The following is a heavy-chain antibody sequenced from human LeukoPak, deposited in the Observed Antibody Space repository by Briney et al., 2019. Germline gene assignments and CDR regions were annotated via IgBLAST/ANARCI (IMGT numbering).Heavy chain of an antibody. Sequence: GASVKVSCKASGYTFTGYYMHWVRQAPGQGLEGMGWINPNSGGTNYAQKFQGRVTMTRDTSISTAYMELSRLRSDDTAVYYCARDPATIFGVVIPDYYFDYWGQGTLVTVSS. CDR2: INPNSGGT. CDR3: ARDPATIFGVVIPDYYFDY. V-gene: IGHV1-2*02. J-gene: IGHJ4*02. D-gene: IGHD3-3*01. CDR1: GYTFTGYY.